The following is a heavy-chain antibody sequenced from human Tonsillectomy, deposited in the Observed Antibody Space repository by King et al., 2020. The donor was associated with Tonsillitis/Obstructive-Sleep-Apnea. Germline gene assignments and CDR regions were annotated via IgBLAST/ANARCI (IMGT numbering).Heavy chain of an antibody. J-gene: IGHJ3*02. CDR2: IDYSGST. CDR3: AREGAVMNAIDI. D-gene: IGHD2-8*01. Sequence: QLQESGPGLVKPSETLSLTCTVSGGSISSDYWSWIRQPPGKGLEWIGFIDYSGSTNYNPSLKSRVTISVDTSKNQFSLRLSSVTAADTAVYYGAREGAVMNAIDIWGQGTMVTVSS. V-gene: IGHV4-59*01. CDR1: GGSISSDY.